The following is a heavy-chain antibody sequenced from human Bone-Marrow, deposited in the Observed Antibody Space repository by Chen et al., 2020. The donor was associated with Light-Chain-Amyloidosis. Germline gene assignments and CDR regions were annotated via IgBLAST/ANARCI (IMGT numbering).Heavy chain of an antibody. Sequence: QVQLVQSGARVKRPGAPVRVPCKTFGYPFTSYGIAWVRQAPGQGLEWMGWISVYNGNTNLAQKFLGRATMTTDISTTTAYMELRSLRSDDTAVYYCARGAITMIFRGYDFWGQGTLVTVSS. CDR3: ARGAITMIFRGYDF. J-gene: IGHJ4*02. V-gene: IGHV1-18*04. D-gene: IGHD3-22*01. CDR2: ISVYNGNT. CDR1: GYPFTSYG.